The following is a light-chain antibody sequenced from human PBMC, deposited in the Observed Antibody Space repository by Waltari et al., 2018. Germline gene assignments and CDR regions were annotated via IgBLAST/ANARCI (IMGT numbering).Light chain of an antibody. CDR3: CSYAGFTTFVV. CDR1: SSDVGSYNL. V-gene: IGLV2-23*02. Sequence: QSALTQPASVSGSPGQSITISCTGTSSDVGSYNLVSWYQQHPGKAPKLMIYEVSKRPSGVSNRFSGSKSGDTAALTSSGLQAEDEADYYCCSYAGFTTFVVFGGGTKLTVL. J-gene: IGLJ2*01. CDR2: EVS.